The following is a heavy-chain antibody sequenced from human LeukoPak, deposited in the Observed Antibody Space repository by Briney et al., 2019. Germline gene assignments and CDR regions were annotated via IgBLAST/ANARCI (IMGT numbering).Heavy chain of an antibody. D-gene: IGHD2-2*01. V-gene: IGHV4-59*08. CDR2: IYYSRGT. J-gene: IGHJ4*02. CDR3: ARLSPAGVDY. Sequence: SETLSLTCTVSGGSITTYYWSWIRQPPGKGLEWIGYIYYSRGTMYNPSLKSRVTMSVDTSKNQFSLKLSSVTAADTAVYYCARLSPAGVDYWGQGTLVTVSS. CDR1: GGSITTYY.